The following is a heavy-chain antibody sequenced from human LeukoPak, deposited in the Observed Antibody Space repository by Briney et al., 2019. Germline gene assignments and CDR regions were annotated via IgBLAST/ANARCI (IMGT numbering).Heavy chain of an antibody. CDR1: GYTFTSYY. CDR3: ARGRVSGYDYRYYYYMDV. V-gene: IGHV1-46*01. CDR2: INPSGGST. Sequence: VKVSCKASGYTFTSYYMHWVRQAPGQGLEWMGIINPSGGSTSYAQKFQGRVTMTRNTSISTAYMELSSLRSEDTAVYYCARGRVSGYDYRYYYYMDVWGKGTTVTVSS. D-gene: IGHD5-12*01. J-gene: IGHJ6*03.